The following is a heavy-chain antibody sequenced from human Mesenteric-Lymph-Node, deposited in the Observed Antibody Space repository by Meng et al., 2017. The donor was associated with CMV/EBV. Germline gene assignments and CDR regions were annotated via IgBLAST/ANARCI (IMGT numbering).Heavy chain of an antibody. CDR2: IRGSSTTI. Sequence: GGSLRLSCVASGFTFSSYTMNWVRQAPGRGLEWVSYIRGSSTTIYYANSVNGRFTISRDNAKNSLYLQMNSLRVEDTAVYYCARAYYYGFGGSDAFDMWGQGTMVTVSS. CDR1: GFTFSSYT. J-gene: IGHJ3*02. V-gene: IGHV3-48*04. D-gene: IGHD3-10*01. CDR3: ARAYYYGFGGSDAFDM.